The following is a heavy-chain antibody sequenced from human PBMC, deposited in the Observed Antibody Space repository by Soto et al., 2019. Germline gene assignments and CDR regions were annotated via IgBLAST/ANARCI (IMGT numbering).Heavy chain of an antibody. CDR3: ARTLRGRGVKYFDD. D-gene: IGHD3-10*01. J-gene: IGHJ4*02. Sequence: SQTLSLTFAISGDSVSNNSFAWNCVRQSPSRGLEWLGRTYYRSKWHYDYAPSVRSRITINPDTSKNHFSLQLNSVSPEDAAVYYCARTLRGRGVKYFDDWGQGTLVTVSS. V-gene: IGHV6-1*01. CDR1: GDSVSNNSFA. CDR2: TYYRSKWHY.